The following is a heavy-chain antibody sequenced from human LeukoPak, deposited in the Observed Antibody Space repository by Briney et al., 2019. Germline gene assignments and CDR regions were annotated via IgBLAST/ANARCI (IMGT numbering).Heavy chain of an antibody. Sequence: GGSLRLSCAASGFTFSSYSMNWVRQAPGKGLEWVSSISSSSSYIYYADSVKGRFTISRDNAKNSLYLQMNSLRAEDTAVCYCARQYYDFWSGDGAHAFDIWGQGTMVTVSS. D-gene: IGHD3-3*01. V-gene: IGHV3-21*01. CDR2: ISSSSSYI. CDR1: GFTFSSYS. CDR3: ARQYYDFWSGDGAHAFDI. J-gene: IGHJ3*02.